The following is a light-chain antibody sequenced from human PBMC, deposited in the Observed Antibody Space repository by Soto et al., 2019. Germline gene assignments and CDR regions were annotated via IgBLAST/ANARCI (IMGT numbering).Light chain of an antibody. J-gene: IGKJ5*01. CDR1: QSISSW. Sequence: DIQMTQSPSTLSASVGDRVTITCRASQSISSWLAWYQQKPGKAPKLLIYDASSLESGVPSRFSGSGSGTEFTLTISSLQPDDFATYYCQHHNSYSRGITCGQGTRLEIK. V-gene: IGKV1-5*01. CDR3: QHHNSYSRGIT. CDR2: DAS.